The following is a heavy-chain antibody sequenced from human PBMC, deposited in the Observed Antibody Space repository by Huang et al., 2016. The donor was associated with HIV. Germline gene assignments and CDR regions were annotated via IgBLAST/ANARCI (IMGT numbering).Heavy chain of an antibody. CDR2: MNPKSGNV. D-gene: IGHD3-10*01. CDR1: GYTFTNYD. V-gene: IGHV1-8*01. J-gene: IGHJ3*01. CDR3: ARGFGINYNHEAFDV. Sequence: QIQLAQSGAEVKKPGASVKVSCKASGYTFTNYDLNWVRQASGQGLEWMGWMNPKSGNVGYTKKFQGRVAILRNSSINTSYLEVTSLTSEDTAVYYCARGFGINYNHEAFDVWGQGTMVTVSS.